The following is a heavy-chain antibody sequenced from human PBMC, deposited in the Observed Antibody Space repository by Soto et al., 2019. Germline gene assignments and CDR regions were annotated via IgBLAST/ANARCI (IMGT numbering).Heavy chain of an antibody. J-gene: IGHJ4*02. D-gene: IGHD2-21*02. CDR2: INAGNGNT. CDR1: GYTFTSYA. CDR3: ARSIVVVTALDY. Sequence: QVQLVQSGAEEKKPGASVKVSCKASGYTFTSYAMHWVRQAPGQRLEWMGWINAGNGNTKYSQKFQGRVTITRDTSASTAYMERSSLRSDDTALYYCARSIVVVTALDYWGQGTLVTVSS. V-gene: IGHV1-3*05.